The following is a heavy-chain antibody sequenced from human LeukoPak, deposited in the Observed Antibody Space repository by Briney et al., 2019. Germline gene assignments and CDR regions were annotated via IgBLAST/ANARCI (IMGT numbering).Heavy chain of an antibody. J-gene: IGHJ4*02. CDR2: ITPMFGTA. CDR1: GGTFISYA. CDR3: VRDGSYYDSSGYYYLY. Sequence: SVKVSCKASGGTFISYAISWVRQAPGQGLEWMGGITPMFGTANYAQKFQGRVTITADESTSTAYMELSSLRSEDTAVYYCVRDGSYYDSSGYYYLYWGQGTLVTVSS. V-gene: IGHV1-69*13. D-gene: IGHD3-22*01.